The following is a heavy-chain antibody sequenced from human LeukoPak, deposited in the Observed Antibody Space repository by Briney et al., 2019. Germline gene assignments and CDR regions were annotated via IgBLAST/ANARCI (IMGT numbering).Heavy chain of an antibody. Sequence: GGSLRLTCAASGFTFGNYGMHWVRQAPGKGLEWVASIWHDGSNLDYADSVKGRITISRDNSKNTVYLQMNSLRAEDTAVYYCARTHYFDYWGQGTLVTVSS. CDR1: GFTFGNYG. J-gene: IGHJ4*02. CDR2: IWHDGSNL. D-gene: IGHD3-10*01. CDR3: ARTHYFDY. V-gene: IGHV3-33*01.